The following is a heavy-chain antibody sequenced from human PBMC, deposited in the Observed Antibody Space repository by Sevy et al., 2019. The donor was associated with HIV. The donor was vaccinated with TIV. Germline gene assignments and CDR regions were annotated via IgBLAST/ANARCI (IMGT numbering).Heavy chain of an antibody. V-gene: IGHV3-7*01. J-gene: IGHJ4*02. CDR3: ARVGPGYSYGYDY. CDR1: GFTFRNYW. CDR2: IKQDGSEK. D-gene: IGHD5-18*01. Sequence: GESLKISCAASGFTFRNYWLSWVRQAPGKGLEWVANIKQDGSEKYYVDSVKGRFTISRDNAKNSLYLQMNSLRAEDTAVYYCARVGPGYSYGYDYWGRGTLVTVSS.